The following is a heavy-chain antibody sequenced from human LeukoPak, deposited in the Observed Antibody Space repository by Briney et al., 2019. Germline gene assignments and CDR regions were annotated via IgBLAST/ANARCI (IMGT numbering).Heavy chain of an antibody. CDR3: ARSHFPALYYYMDV. J-gene: IGHJ6*03. V-gene: IGHV4-31*03. Sequence: PSETLSLTCTVSGGSISSSSYYWGWIRQPPGKGLEWIGYIYYSGSTYYNPSLKSRVTISVDRSKNQFSLKLSSVTAADTAVYYCARSHFPALYYYMDVWGKGTTVTVSS. CDR2: IYYSGST. CDR1: GGSISSSSYY. D-gene: IGHD3-3*02.